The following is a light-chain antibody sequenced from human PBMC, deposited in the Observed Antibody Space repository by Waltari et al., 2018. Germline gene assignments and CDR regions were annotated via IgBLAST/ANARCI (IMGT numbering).Light chain of an antibody. CDR3: QHYNTYSRSIT. CDR1: QSISSW. CDR2: KAS. V-gene: IGKV1-5*03. Sequence: DIQMTQSPSTLSASVGDSVTIACRASQSISSWLAWYQQKPGKAPKLLIYKASTLESGVPSRFSGSGSGTEFTLTISSLQPDDFATYYCQHYNTYSRSITFGQGTRLEIQ. J-gene: IGKJ5*01.